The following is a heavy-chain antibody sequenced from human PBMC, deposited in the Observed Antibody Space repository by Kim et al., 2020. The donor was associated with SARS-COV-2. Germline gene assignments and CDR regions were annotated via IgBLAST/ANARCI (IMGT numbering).Heavy chain of an antibody. D-gene: IGHD6-13*01. CDR3: ARRNNLYSSSWTNWFDP. Sequence: GESLKISCKGSGYSFTSYWIGWVRQMPGKGLEWMGIIYPGDSDTRYSPSFQGQVTISADKSISTAYLQWSSLKASDTAMYYCARRNNLYSSSWTNWFDPWGQGTLVTVSS. CDR2: IYPGDSDT. V-gene: IGHV5-51*01. CDR1: GYSFTSYW. J-gene: IGHJ5*02.